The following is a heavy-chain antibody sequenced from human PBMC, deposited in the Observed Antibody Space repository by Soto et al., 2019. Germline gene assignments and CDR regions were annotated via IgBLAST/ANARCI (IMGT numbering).Heavy chain of an antibody. Sequence: GASVKVSCKASGYTFTSYGISWVRQAPGQGLEWMGWISAYNGNTNYAQKLQGRVTMTTDTSTSTAYMELRSLRSDDTAVYYCAREGSHYDFWSGYYTGREFDYWGQGTLVTSPQ. CDR3: AREGSHYDFWSGYYTGREFDY. V-gene: IGHV1-18*04. CDR1: GYTFTSYG. CDR2: ISAYNGNT. D-gene: IGHD3-3*01. J-gene: IGHJ4*02.